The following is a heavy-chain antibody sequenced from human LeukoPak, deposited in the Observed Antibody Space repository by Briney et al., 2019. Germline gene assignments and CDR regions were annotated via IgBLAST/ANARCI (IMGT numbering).Heavy chain of an antibody. CDR2: IYSGGST. CDR3: ARDHVVPSDGMDV. Sequence: GGSLRLSCSASGFTVSSYYMSWVRQAPGKGLGWVSVIYSGGSTYYADSVKGRFTISRDTSKNTVSLQMNSLRAGDTAVYYCARDHVVPSDGMDVWGQGTTVTVSS. J-gene: IGHJ6*02. D-gene: IGHD3-10*02. V-gene: IGHV3-66*01. CDR1: GFTVSSYY.